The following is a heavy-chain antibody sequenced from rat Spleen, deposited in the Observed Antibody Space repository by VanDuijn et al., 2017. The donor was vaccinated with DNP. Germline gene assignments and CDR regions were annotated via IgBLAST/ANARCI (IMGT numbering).Heavy chain of an antibody. CDR3: ARSDYSGDFDY. CDR1: GFSLTSYH. Sequence: QVQLKESEPDLVQPSQTLSLTCTVSGFSLTSYHVHWVRQPPGKGLEWMGRIQSGGSTDYNSDLKSRLSNSRDTSKSQVFLKMNSLQTEDTAMYFCARSDYSGDFDYWGQGVMVTVSS. CDR2: IQSGGST. V-gene: IGHV2-27*01. D-gene: IGHD1-1*01. J-gene: IGHJ2*01.